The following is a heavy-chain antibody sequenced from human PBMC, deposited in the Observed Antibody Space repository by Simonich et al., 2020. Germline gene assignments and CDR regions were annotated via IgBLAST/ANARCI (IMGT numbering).Heavy chain of an antibody. Sequence: QLQLQESGPGLVKPSETLSLTCTVSGGSISSSSYYWGWIRQPPGKGLEWIGSIYYRGSTCYNPSLKSRVTISVDTSKNQFSLKLSFVTAADTAVYYCARHAGFAFDIWGQGTMVTVSS. D-gene: IGHD6-13*01. V-gene: IGHV4-39*01. CDR2: IYYRGST. CDR3: ARHAGFAFDI. J-gene: IGHJ3*02. CDR1: GGSISSSSYY.